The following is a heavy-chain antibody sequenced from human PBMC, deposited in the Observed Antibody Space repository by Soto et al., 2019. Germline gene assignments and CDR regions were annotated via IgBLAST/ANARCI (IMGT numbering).Heavy chain of an antibody. J-gene: IGHJ4*02. Sequence: SVKVSCKASGYTFTSYGISWVRQTPGQGLEWMGGISPIYGTANYAQKFQGRVTITTDKSTSTAYMELSSLRSEDTAVYYCATVYFDWLLPDYWGQGTLVTVSS. CDR3: ATVYFDWLLPDY. CDR1: GYTFTSYG. CDR2: ISPIYGTA. V-gene: IGHV1-69*05. D-gene: IGHD3-9*01.